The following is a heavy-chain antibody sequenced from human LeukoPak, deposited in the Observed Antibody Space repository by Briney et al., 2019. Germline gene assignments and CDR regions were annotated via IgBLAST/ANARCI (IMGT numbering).Heavy chain of an antibody. V-gene: IGHV4-59*01. J-gene: IGHJ5*02. D-gene: IGHD1-1*01. Sequence: SETLSLTCTVSGGSISSFYWSWIRQPPGKGLEWIGYIHYSGSTNYNPSLKSRVTISVDTSKNQFSLKLSSVTAAGTAVYYCARHGTSGTNLNWFDPWGQGTLVTVSS. CDR2: IHYSGST. CDR1: GGSISSFY. CDR3: ARHGTSGTNLNWFDP.